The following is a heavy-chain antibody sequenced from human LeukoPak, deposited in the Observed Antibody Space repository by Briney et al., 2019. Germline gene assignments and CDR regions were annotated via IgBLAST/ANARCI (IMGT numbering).Heavy chain of an antibody. CDR2: IYPGDPDT. J-gene: IGHJ4*02. Sequence: PGESLKISFKGSGXNFTSSWIGWVRQMPGKGLERMGIIYPGDPDTRYSPSFQGQVTISADKSISTAYLQWSSLKASDTAMYYCARYEDSFYFHYWGQGTLVTVSS. CDR3: ARYEDSFYFHY. D-gene: IGHD3-16*01. CDR1: GXNFTSSW. V-gene: IGHV5-51*01.